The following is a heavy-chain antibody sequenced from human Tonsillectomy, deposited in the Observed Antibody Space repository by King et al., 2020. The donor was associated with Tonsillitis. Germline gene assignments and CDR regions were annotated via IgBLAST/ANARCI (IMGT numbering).Heavy chain of an antibody. J-gene: IGHJ4*02. D-gene: IGHD4-17*01. V-gene: IGHV4-34*01. CDR1: GGSFRGYY. CDR2: INNGGST. Sequence: VQLQQWGAGLLKPSETLSLTCAVYGGSFRGYYWSWIRQPPGKGLEWMGGINNGGSTNHNPTLKSRVTISVDTSNSQFSLKLNSVTAAGTAVYYCARAFSVTRLDWGRGTLVTVSS. CDR3: ARAFSVTRLD.